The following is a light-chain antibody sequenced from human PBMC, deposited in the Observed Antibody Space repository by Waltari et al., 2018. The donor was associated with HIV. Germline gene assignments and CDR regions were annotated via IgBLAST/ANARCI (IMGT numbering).Light chain of an antibody. J-gene: IGLJ3*02. V-gene: IGLV1-36*01. CDR3: AAWDDTLNGWV. Sequence: QSVLTQPPSVSAAPRQRVSISCSGSSSNIGKNALNWYQQIPGTAPRLLIYYDDLVPSGVSDRFSGSKSGTSASLAISGLQSEDEADYYCAAWDDTLNGWVFGGGTKLTVL. CDR1: SSNIGKNA. CDR2: YDD.